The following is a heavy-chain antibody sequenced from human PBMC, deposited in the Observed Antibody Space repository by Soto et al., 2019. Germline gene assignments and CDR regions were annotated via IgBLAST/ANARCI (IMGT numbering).Heavy chain of an antibody. D-gene: IGHD3-22*01. CDR3: AAVPYYYDSSGYLY. CDR2: IVVGSGNT. CDR1: GFTFTSSA. Sequence: SVKVSCKASGFTFTSSAVQWLRQSRGQRLEWIGWIVVGSGNTNYAQKFQERVTITRDMSTSTAYMELSSLRSEDTAVYYCAAVPYYYDSSGYLYWGQGTLVTVSS. J-gene: IGHJ4*02. V-gene: IGHV1-58*01.